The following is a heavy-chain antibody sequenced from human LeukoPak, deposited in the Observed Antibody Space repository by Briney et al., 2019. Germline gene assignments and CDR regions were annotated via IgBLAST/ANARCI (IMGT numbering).Heavy chain of an antibody. CDR3: AREPRYSSGWYGSPNGFDP. CDR2: IYTSGST. V-gene: IGHV4-61*02. Sequence: SETLSLTCTVSGGSISSSSYYWSWIRQPAGKGLEWIGRIYTSGSTNYNPSLKSRVTISVGTSKNQFSLKLSSVTAADTAVYYCAREPRYSSGWYGSPNGFDPWGQGTLVTVSS. D-gene: IGHD6-19*01. CDR1: GGSISSSSYY. J-gene: IGHJ5*02.